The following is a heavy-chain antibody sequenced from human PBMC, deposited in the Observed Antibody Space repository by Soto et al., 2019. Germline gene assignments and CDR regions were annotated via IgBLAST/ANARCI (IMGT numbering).Heavy chain of an antibody. CDR3: ARESGYSGYGSFDY. Sequence: TGGSLRLSCAASGFTFSSYSMNWVRQAPGKGLEWVSSISSSSSYIYYADSVKGRFTISRDNAKNSLYLQMNSLRAEDTAVYYCARESGYSGYGSFDYWGQGILVTVSS. D-gene: IGHD5-12*01. V-gene: IGHV3-21*01. CDR1: GFTFSSYS. J-gene: IGHJ4*02. CDR2: ISSSSSYI.